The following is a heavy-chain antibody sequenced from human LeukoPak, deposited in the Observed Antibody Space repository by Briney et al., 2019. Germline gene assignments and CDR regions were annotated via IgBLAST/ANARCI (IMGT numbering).Heavy chain of an antibody. CDR3: ARGHYYYDSSGYYPLEY. J-gene: IGHJ4*02. Sequence: ASVKVSCKASGYTFTNYGITWVRQAPGQGHEWMGWISAYNSNTNYAQKFQGRDTMTTDTSTSTAYMELRSLRSDDTAVYYCARGHYYYDSSGYYPLEYWGQGTLVTVSS. D-gene: IGHD3-22*01. CDR1: GYTFTNYG. V-gene: IGHV1-18*01. CDR2: ISAYNSNT.